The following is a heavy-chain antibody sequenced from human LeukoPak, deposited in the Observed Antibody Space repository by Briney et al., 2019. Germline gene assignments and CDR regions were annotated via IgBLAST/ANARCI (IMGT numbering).Heavy chain of an antibody. CDR3: ARGGTMVRGINWFDP. CDR1: GYSINSGYY. V-gene: IGHV4-38-2*02. J-gene: IGHJ5*02. D-gene: IGHD3-10*01. CDR2: IYRSGST. Sequence: SETLSLTCSVSGYSINSGYYWGWIRQPPGKGLEWIGNIYRSGSTNYNPSLKSRVTISVDTSKNQFSLKLSSVTAADTAVYYCARGGTMVRGINWFDPWGQGTLVTVSS.